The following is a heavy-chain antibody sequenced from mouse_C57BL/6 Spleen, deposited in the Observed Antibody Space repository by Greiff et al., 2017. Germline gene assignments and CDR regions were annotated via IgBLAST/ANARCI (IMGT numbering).Heavy chain of an antibody. CDR3: ARSVPYYYAMDY. V-gene: IGHV1-22*01. J-gene: IGHJ4*01. Sequence: EVQLQQSGPELVKPGASVKMSCKASGYTFTDYNMHWVKQSPGKSLEWIGYINPNNGDTSYNQKFKGKATLTVNKSYITAYMELRSLTSEDSAVYYCARSVPYYYAMDYWGQGTTVTVSS. CDR2: INPNNGDT. CDR1: GYTFTDYN.